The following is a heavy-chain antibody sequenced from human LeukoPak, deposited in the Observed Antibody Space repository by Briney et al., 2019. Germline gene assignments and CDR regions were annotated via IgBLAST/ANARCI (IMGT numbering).Heavy chain of an antibody. D-gene: IGHD3-3*01. J-gene: IGHJ4*02. CDR2: ISGSGGST. V-gene: IGHV3-23*01. Sequence: QAGGSLRLSCAASGFTFSSYAMSWVRQAPGKGLEWVSAISGSGGSTYYADSVKGRFTISRDNSKNTLYLQMNSLRAEDTAVYYCAKEGGDSLYYDFWSGYLGDYFDYWGQGTLVTVSS. CDR3: AKEGGDSLYYDFWSGYLGDYFDY. CDR1: GFTFSSYA.